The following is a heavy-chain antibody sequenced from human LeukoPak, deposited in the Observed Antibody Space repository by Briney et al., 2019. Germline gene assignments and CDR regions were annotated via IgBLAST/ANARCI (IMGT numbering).Heavy chain of an antibody. J-gene: IGHJ5*02. Sequence: GGSLRLSCAASGFTFSSYAMSWVRQAPGKGLEWVSAISGSGGSTYYADSVKGRFTISRDNSKNTLYLQMNSLRAEDTAVYYCAKDVGDFWSGYRESWFDPWGQGTLVTVSS. CDR2: ISGSGGST. V-gene: IGHV3-23*01. CDR1: GFTFSSYA. D-gene: IGHD3-3*01. CDR3: AKDVGDFWSGYRESWFDP.